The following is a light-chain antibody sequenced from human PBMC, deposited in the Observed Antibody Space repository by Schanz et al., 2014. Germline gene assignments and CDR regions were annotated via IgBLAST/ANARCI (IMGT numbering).Light chain of an antibody. CDR3: SSYAGSNNPVV. CDR2: DVS. V-gene: IGLV2-11*01. CDR1: SSDVGGYNY. J-gene: IGLJ2*01. Sequence: QSALTQPRSVSGSPGQSVTISCTGTSSDVGGYNYVSWYQQYPGKVPKLIIYDVSERPSGVPDRFSGSKSGNTASLTISGLQAEDEADYYCSSYAGSNNPVVFGGGTKLTVL.